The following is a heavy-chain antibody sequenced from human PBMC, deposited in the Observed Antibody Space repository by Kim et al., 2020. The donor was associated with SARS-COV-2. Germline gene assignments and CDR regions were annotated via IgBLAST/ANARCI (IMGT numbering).Heavy chain of an antibody. V-gene: IGHV4-31*02. CDR3: ARDFAGYCNSPSCYPT. D-gene: IGHD2-2*01. Sequence: PSLESRVTISADTSKNQFSLKLNSVTAADSAVYYCARDFAGYCNSPSCYPTWGQGTLVTVSS. J-gene: IGHJ5*02.